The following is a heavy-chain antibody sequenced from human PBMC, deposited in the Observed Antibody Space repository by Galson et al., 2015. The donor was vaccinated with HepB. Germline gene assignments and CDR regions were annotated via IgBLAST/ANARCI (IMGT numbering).Heavy chain of an antibody. J-gene: IGHJ4*02. D-gene: IGHD2-21*01. CDR2: VNSNSGGT. V-gene: IGHV1-2*02. Sequence: SVKVSCKASGYTFIDYYIHWLRQAPGQAPEWVGWVNSNSGGTNFAQKFRGRVTMTRDTSINTIYMGLSSLTSDDTAVYYCARISVVRHPTKYFDSWGQGTLITVSS. CDR3: ARISVVRHPTKYFDS. CDR1: GYTFIDYY.